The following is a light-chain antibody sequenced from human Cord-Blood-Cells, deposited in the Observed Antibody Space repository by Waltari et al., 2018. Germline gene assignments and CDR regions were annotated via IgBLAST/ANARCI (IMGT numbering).Light chain of an antibody. J-gene: IGLJ2*01. V-gene: IGLV2-23*03. Sequence: SALTQNASVSGSPGQSMALPCTAASSHVRSYHLLSSYQQHPGKDPTLMIYESSKRPSGVSNRFSGSKSGNTASLTISVLQAEDGADYYCCSYAGGSTFVFGGVSRLTVL. CDR3: CSYAGGSTFV. CDR2: ESS. CDR1: SSHVRSYHL.